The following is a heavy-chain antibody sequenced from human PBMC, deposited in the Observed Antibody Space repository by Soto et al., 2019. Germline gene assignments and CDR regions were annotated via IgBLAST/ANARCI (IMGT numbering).Heavy chain of an antibody. D-gene: IGHD5-18*01. CDR1: GYTLTELS. J-gene: IGHJ6*02. CDR2: FDPEGCET. V-gene: IGHV1-24*01. Sequence: QVQLVQAGAEVKKPGASVKVSCKVSGYTLTELSMHWVRQAPGKGLEWMGGFDPEGCETSYAQKFKGRVTMTEDTSTDTAYMELSSLRYEDTAVYDCATKQGGYSYGYVAAYGSYYCGMDVWGQGTTVTVSS. CDR3: ATKQGGYSYGYVAAYGSYYCGMDV.